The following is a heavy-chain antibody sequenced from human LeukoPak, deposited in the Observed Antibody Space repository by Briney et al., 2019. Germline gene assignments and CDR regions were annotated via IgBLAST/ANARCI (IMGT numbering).Heavy chain of an antibody. J-gene: IGHJ6*03. CDR2: ISGSGGST. CDR3: AKGALVVVMDSTYYMDV. Sequence: GGSLRLSCAASGFTFSSYAMSWVRQAPGKGLEWVSAISGSGGSTYYADSVKGRFTISRDNSKNTLYLQMNSLRAEDTAVYYCAKGALVVVMDSTYYMDVWGKGTTVTVSS. D-gene: IGHD2-21*01. V-gene: IGHV3-23*01. CDR1: GFTFSSYA.